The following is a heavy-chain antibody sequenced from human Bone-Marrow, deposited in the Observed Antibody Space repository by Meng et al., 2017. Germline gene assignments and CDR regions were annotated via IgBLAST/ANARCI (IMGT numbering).Heavy chain of an antibody. J-gene: IGHJ4*02. CDR1: GFTFDDYA. D-gene: IGHD3-10*01. V-gene: IGHV3-43D*03. CDR3: AKDMVRGVIFALDY. Sequence: GESLKISCAASGFTFDDYAMHWVRQAPGKGLEWVSLISWDGGSTYYADSVKGRFTISRDNSKNSLYLQMNSLRAEDTALYYCAKDMVRGVIFALDYWGQGTLVTVS. CDR2: ISWDGGST.